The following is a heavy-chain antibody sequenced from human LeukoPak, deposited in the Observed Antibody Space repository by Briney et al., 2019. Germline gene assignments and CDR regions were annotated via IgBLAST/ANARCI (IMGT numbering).Heavy chain of an antibody. CDR3: ARDGHGVPLDY. CDR2: ISYDGTEK. D-gene: IGHD4-17*01. J-gene: IGHJ4*02. Sequence: PGGSLRLSCAASGLSFSSYAMHWVRQAPGKGLEWVAVISYDGTEKYYGDSVKGRFTISRDNSKNTLYLQMNSLRAEDMALYYCARDGHGVPLDYWGQGTLVTVSP. V-gene: IGHV3-30-3*01. CDR1: GLSFSSYA.